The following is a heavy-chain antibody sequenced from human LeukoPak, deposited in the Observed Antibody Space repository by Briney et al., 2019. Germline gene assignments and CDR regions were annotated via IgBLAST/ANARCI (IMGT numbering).Heavy chain of an antibody. V-gene: IGHV4-39*07. J-gene: IGHJ4*02. Sequence: SETLSLTCTVSGGSISSSSYYRGWIRQPPGKGLEWIGSIYYSGSTYYNPSLKSRVTISVDTSKNQFSLKLSSVTAADTAVYYCASSSSSKFDYWGQGTLVTVSS. D-gene: IGHD6-6*01. CDR3: ASSSSSKFDY. CDR1: GGSISSSSYY. CDR2: IYYSGST.